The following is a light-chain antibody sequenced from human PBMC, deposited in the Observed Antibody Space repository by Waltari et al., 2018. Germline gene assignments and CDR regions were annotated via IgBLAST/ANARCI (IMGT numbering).Light chain of an antibody. Sequence: QSALTQPPSASGSPGQSVTIHCPGTRSDVGGSDYVPWYQHHPGKAPKLRIYVFSKRPSGVPDRFSGSKSGNTASLTVSGLQAEDEGDYYCSSYAGGSTLGVFGGGTKLTVL. CDR1: RSDVGGSDY. V-gene: IGLV2-8*01. CDR2: VFS. J-gene: IGLJ3*02. CDR3: SSYAGGSTLGV.